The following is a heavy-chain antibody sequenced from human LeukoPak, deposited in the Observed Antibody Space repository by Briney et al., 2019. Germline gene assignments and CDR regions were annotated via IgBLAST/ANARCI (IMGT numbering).Heavy chain of an antibody. J-gene: IGHJ4*02. CDR3: AKFPGPALAYFDY. V-gene: IGHV3-30*04. CDR1: GFTFSSYA. D-gene: IGHD2-21*01. CDR2: ISYDGSNK. Sequence: GGSLRLSCAASGFTFSSYAMHWVRQAPGKGLEWVAVISYDGSNKYYADSVKGRFTISRDNSKNTLYLQMNSLRAEDTAVYYCAKFPGPALAYFDYWGQGTLVTVSS.